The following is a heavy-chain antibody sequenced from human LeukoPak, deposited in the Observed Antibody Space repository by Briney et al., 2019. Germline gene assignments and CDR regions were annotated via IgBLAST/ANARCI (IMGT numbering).Heavy chain of an antibody. CDR2: INPNSGGT. J-gene: IGHJ6*02. CDR3: AKDGRYCSSTSCYVGSYGMDV. V-gene: IGHV1-2*04. Sequence: ASVKVSCKASGYTFTGYYMHWVRQAPGQGLEWMGWINPNSGGTNYAQKFQGWVTMTRDTSISTAYMELSRLRSDDTAVYYCAKDGRYCSSTSCYVGSYGMDVWGQGTTVTVSS. D-gene: IGHD2-2*01. CDR1: GYTFTGYY.